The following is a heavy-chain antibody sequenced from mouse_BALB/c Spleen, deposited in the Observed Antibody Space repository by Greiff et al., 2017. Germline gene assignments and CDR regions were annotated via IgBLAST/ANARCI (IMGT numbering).Heavy chain of an antibody. D-gene: IGHD2-4*01. Sequence: DVKLVESGPDLVKPSQSLSLTCTVTGYYITSGYSWSWIRQFPGNKLEWMGYIHYSGSTNYNPSLKSRISITRDTSKNQFFLQLNSVTTEDTATYYFARGGLRRGGYAMDYWGQGTSVTVSS. CDR2: IHYSGST. V-gene: IGHV3-1*02. J-gene: IGHJ4*01. CDR1: GYYITSGYS. CDR3: ARGGLRRGGYAMDY.